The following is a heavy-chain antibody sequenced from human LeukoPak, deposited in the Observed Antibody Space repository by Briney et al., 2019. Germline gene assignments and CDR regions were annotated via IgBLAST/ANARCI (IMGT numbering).Heavy chain of an antibody. V-gene: IGHV4-34*01. CDR2: INHSGST. D-gene: IGHD3-16*02. Sequence: PSETLSLTCAVYGGSFSGYYWSWIRQPPGKGLEWIGEINHSGSTNYNPSLKSRVTISVDTSKNQFSLKLSSVTAADTAVYYCARGGYDYVWGSYRPRLFDYWGQGTLVTVSS. CDR3: ARGGYDYVWGSYRPRLFDY. CDR1: GGSFSGYY. J-gene: IGHJ4*02.